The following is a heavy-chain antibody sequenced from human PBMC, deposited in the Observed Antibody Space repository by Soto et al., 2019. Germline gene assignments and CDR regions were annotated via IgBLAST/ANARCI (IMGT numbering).Heavy chain of an antibody. V-gene: IGHV3-53*01. CDR1: GFTVSSNY. CDR2: IYSGGST. D-gene: IGHD1-26*01. Sequence: EVQLVESGGGLIQPGGSLRLSCAASGFTVSSNYMSWVRQAPGKGLEWVSVIYSGGSTYYADSVKGRFTISRDNSKNTLYLQMNSLRAEDTAVYYCARDGEGATTGVLWYWGQGTLVTVSS. J-gene: IGHJ4*02. CDR3: ARDGEGATTGVLWY.